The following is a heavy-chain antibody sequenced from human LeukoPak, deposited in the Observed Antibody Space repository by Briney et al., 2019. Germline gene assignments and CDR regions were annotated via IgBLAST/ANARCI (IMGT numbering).Heavy chain of an antibody. CDR1: GGSISSYY. CDR3: ARDPSPFYSGSYLGFDP. Sequence: SETLSLTCTVSGGSISSYYWSWIRQPPGKGLEWIGYIYYSGNTNYNPSLKSRVTISVVTSKNQFSLKLSSVTAADTAVYYCARDPSPFYSGSYLGFDPWGQGTLVTVSS. CDR2: IYYSGNT. V-gene: IGHV4-59*01. D-gene: IGHD1-26*01. J-gene: IGHJ5*02.